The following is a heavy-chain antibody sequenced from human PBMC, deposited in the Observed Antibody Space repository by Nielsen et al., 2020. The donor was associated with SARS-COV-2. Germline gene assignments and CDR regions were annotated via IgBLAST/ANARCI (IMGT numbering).Heavy chain of an antibody. J-gene: IGHJ6*02. Sequence: GESLKISCAASGFTVSNSAMNWVRQAPGKGLEWVSTIGVSGGGTYYADSLKGRFTISRDNSKNTLYLQMNSLGADDTAIYYCTRRVAGGTMDVWGQGTTVTVSS. CDR2: IGVSGGGT. D-gene: IGHD6-19*01. V-gene: IGHV3-23*01. CDR3: TRRVAGGTMDV. CDR1: GFTVSNSA.